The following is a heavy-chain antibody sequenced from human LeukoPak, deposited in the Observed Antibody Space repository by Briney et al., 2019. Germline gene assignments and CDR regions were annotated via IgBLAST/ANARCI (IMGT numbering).Heavy chain of an antibody. CDR2: ISGGGDLT. CDR1: GFTFSSHA. Sequence: GGSLRLSCAASGFTFSSHAMSWVRQAPGKGLEWVSAISGGGDLTYYADSVKGRFTISRDNSKNTLYLQMNSLRAEDTAVYYCAKDQLIDITMIVVVITDAFDIWGQGTMVTVSS. D-gene: IGHD3-22*01. J-gene: IGHJ3*02. V-gene: IGHV3-23*01. CDR3: AKDQLIDITMIVVVITDAFDI.